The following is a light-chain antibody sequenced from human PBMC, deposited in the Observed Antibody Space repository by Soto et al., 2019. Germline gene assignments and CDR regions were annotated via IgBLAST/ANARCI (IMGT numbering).Light chain of an antibody. Sequence: QMTHSPSSLSASVGDSGTNTCRARQEVKNYLAWYQQKPGQVPKLLVYAASTLQSGDPSQLSACGSATAFTLTINSLQPEDVGSYYCQKQNSVPLTFGGGTKVDIK. CDR3: QKQNSVPLT. J-gene: IGKJ4*01. CDR1: QEVKNY. CDR2: AAS. V-gene: IGKV1-27*01.